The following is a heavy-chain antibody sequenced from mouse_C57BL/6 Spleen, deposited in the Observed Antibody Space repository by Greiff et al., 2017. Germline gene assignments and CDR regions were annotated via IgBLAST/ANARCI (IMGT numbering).Heavy chain of an antibody. CDR3: TRKDY. V-gene: IGHV1-15*01. CDR1: GYTFTDYE. Sequence: QVQLKESGAELVRPGASVTLSCKASGYTFTDYEMHWVKQTPVHGLEWIGAIDPETGGTAYNQKFKGKAILTADKSSSTAYMELRSLTSEDSAVYYCTRKDYWGQGTTLTVSS. J-gene: IGHJ2*01. CDR2: IDPETGGT.